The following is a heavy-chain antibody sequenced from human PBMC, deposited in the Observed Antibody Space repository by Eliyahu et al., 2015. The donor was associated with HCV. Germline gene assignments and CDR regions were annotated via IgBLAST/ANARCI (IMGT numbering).Heavy chain of an antibody. V-gene: IGHV3-48*03. Sequence: EVQLVESGGGLVQPGGSLRLSCAASGFTXSSYXXNXXRQAPGKGLEWVSYISSSGSTIFYADSVKGRFTISRDNAKNSLYLQMNSLRAEDTAVYYCARDCSGPKQQLVKARYYYYGMDVWGQGTTVTVSS. D-gene: IGHD6-13*01. CDR2: ISSSGSTI. CDR1: GFTXSSYX. J-gene: IGHJ6*02. CDR3: ARDCSGPKQQLVKARYYYYGMDV.